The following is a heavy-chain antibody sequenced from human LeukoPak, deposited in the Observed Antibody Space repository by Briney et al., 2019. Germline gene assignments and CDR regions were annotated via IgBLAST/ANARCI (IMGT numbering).Heavy chain of an antibody. CDR3: ARDWEPYYYDRDYIPDAFDI. D-gene: IGHD3-22*01. J-gene: IGHJ3*02. CDR1: GGSISRGSYY. Sequence: SETLSLTCTVSGGSISRGSYYWSWIRQPAGKGLEWIGRIYTSGSTNYNPSLESRVTISVDTSKNQFSLKLSSVTAADTAVYYCARDWEPYYYDRDYIPDAFDIWGQGTMVTVSS. CDR2: IYTSGST. V-gene: IGHV4-61*02.